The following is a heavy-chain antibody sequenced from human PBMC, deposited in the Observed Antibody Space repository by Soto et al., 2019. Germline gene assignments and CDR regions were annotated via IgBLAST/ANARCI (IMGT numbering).Heavy chain of an antibody. J-gene: IGHJ4*02. CDR3: AKDAPHKQQLDGCFDS. D-gene: IGHD6-13*01. V-gene: IGHV3-30*18. CDR2: ISYDESRK. CDR1: GFTFSNYG. Sequence: QVQMVESGGGVVQPGRSLRLSCAASGFTFSNYGMHWVRQAPGKGLEWVALISYDESRKYYADSVKGRFTISRDNSKNTLYLEMNSLRLEDTALYYCAKDAPHKQQLDGCFDSWGQGTLVTVSS.